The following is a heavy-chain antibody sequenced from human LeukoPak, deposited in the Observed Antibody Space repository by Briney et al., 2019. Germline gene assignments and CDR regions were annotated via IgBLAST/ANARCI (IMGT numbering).Heavy chain of an antibody. CDR2: IGAYNGDT. CDR3: TRDHCRGDNCPSFDY. V-gene: IGHV1-18*04. J-gene: IGHJ4*02. CDR1: GYTFTSFG. D-gene: IGHD2-15*01. Sequence: VGSVTVSCTPSGYTFTSFGISWVRQAPGQGLEWMGWIGAYNGDTNYAQKFQGRVTMTTDTATSTVYMDLRSLRSDDTAVYYCTRDHCRGDNCPSFDYWGQGTLVTVSS.